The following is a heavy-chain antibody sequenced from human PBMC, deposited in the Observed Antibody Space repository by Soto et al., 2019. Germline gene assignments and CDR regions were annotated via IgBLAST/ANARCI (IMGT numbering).Heavy chain of an antibody. CDR2: NYYSGIT. D-gene: IGHD6-6*01. Sequence: SETLSLTCAVYGGSFSGYYWTWIRQHPGKGLEWIGYNYYSGITYYNPSLKSRVTISLDTSKNQFSLKLSSVTAADTAVYYCARGSSIAGLYYGMDVWGQGTTVTVPS. V-gene: IGHV4-34*09. J-gene: IGHJ6*02. CDR3: ARGSSIAGLYYGMDV. CDR1: GGSFSGYY.